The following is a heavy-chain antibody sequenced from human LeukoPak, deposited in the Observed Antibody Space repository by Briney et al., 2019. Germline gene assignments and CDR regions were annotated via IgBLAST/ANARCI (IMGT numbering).Heavy chain of an antibody. Sequence: GGSLRLSCSASGFTFSSYAMHWVRQAPGKGLEWVSAISGSGGSTYYADSVKGRFTISRDNSKNTLYLQMNSLRAEDTAVYYCAKDLGDTAMDPLDYWGQGTLVTVSS. CDR1: GFTFSSYA. V-gene: IGHV3-23*01. J-gene: IGHJ4*02. CDR2: ISGSGGST. CDR3: AKDLGDTAMDPLDY. D-gene: IGHD5-18*01.